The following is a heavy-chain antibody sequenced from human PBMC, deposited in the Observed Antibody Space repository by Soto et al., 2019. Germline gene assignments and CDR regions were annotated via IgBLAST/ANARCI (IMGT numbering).Heavy chain of an antibody. Sequence: LSLTCTVSGGSISSYYWSWIRQPPGKGLEWIGYIYYSGSTNYNPSLKSRVTISVDTSKNQFSLKLSSVTAADTAVYYCARECGGDCYGWFDPWGQGTLVTVS. CDR3: ARECGGDCYGWFDP. D-gene: IGHD2-21*02. CDR2: IYYSGST. J-gene: IGHJ5*02. CDR1: GGSISSYY. V-gene: IGHV4-59*01.